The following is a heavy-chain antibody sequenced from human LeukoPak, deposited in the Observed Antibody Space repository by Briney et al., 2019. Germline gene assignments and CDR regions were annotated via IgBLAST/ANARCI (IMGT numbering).Heavy chain of an antibody. J-gene: IGHJ6*03. D-gene: IGHD1-26*01. Sequence: GASVKVSCKASGYTFTSYAMHWVRQAPGQRLEWMGWINAGNGNTKYSQKFQGRVTITRDTSASTAYMELSSLRSEDTAVYYCARVATSSAYYYYYMDVWGKGTTVTVSS. CDR1: GYTFTSYA. CDR2: INAGNGNT. V-gene: IGHV1-3*01. CDR3: ARVATSSAYYYYYMDV.